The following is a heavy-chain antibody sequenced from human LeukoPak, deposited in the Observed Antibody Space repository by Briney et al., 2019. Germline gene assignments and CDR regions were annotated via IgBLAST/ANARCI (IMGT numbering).Heavy chain of an antibody. V-gene: IGHV3-23*01. Sequence: PGGSLRLSCAASGFTFSSYAMHWVREAPGKGLEWVSAISGSSGSTYYADSVKGRFTISRDNSKNTVFLQMNDLRAEDTAFYYCTRDSANYHFAYWGQGALVTVSS. J-gene: IGHJ4*02. CDR3: TRDSANYHFAY. CDR1: GFTFSSYA. CDR2: ISGSSGST. D-gene: IGHD4/OR15-4a*01.